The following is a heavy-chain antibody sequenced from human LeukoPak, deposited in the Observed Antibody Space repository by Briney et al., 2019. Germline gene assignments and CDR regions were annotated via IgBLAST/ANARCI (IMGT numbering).Heavy chain of an antibody. J-gene: IGHJ3*02. D-gene: IGHD5-18*01. Sequence: SETLSLTCTVSGGSISSYYWSWIRQPPGKGLEWIGYIYYSGSTNYNPSLKSRVTISVDTSKNQFSLKLSSVTAADTAVYYCARVVDTSMIDDAFDIWGQGTMVTVSS. CDR2: IYYSGST. CDR3: ARVVDTSMIDDAFDI. CDR1: GGSISSYY. V-gene: IGHV4-59*01.